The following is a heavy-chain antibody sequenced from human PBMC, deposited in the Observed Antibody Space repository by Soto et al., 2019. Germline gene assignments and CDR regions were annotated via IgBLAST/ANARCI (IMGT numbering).Heavy chain of an antibody. CDR1: GFTFSNAW. Sequence: PGGSLRLSCAASGFTFSNAWMSWVRQAPGKGLEWVGRIKSKTDGGTTDYAAPVKGRFTISRDDSKNTLYLQMNSLKTEDTAVYYCTTENLGYYDFWSGYLGYPGDIDPWGQGTLVTVSS. D-gene: IGHD3-3*01. V-gene: IGHV3-15*01. CDR2: IKSKTDGGTT. CDR3: TTENLGYYDFWSGYLGYPGDIDP. J-gene: IGHJ5*02.